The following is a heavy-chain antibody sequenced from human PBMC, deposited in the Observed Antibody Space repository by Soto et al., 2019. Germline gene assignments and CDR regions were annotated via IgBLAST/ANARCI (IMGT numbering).Heavy chain of an antibody. Sequence: QVQLVQYGGEVKKPGASVKVSCKASGYTFTDYGITWVRQAPGQGLEWMGWISAYTGNTNYAQKVQGRVTMSTDTSTRTAYLELRSLRSDDTAVYYCARGPESRSTAYFDYWGQGTLVTVSS. V-gene: IGHV1-18*01. CDR2: ISAYTGNT. J-gene: IGHJ4*02. CDR3: ARGPESRSTAYFDY. CDR1: GYTFTDYG. D-gene: IGHD1-26*01.